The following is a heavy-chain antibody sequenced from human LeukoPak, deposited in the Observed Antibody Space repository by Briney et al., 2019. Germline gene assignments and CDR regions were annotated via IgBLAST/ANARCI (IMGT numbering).Heavy chain of an antibody. D-gene: IGHD3-10*01. J-gene: IGHJ5*02. CDR1: GYSISNGHY. CDR2: IYHSGST. Sequence: PSETLSLTCTVSGYSISNGHYWGWIRQPPGKGLEWIGSIYHSGSTYYNPSLKSRVTISVDTSKNQFSLKLSSVTAADTAVYYCARASYGSGSYQPFDPWGQGTLVTVSS. V-gene: IGHV4-38-2*02. CDR3: ARASYGSGSYQPFDP.